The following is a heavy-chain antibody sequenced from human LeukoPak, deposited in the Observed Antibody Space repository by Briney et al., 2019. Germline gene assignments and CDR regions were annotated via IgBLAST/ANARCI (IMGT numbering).Heavy chain of an antibody. CDR3: AKDPKGFTSAFYYFDS. V-gene: IGHV3-30*02. D-gene: IGHD6-25*01. Sequence: GGSLRLSCAASGFTFSSYGMHWVRQAPGKGLEWMTFIQYHGGNKYYADSVKGRFTISRDNSKNTLYLQMNSLRADDTAVYYCAKDPKGFTSAFYYFDSWAREPWSPSPQ. CDR1: GFTFSSYG. CDR2: IQYHGGNK. J-gene: IGHJ4*02.